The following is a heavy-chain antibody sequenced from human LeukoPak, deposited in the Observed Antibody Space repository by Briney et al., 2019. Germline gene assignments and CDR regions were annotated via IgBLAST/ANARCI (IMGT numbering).Heavy chain of an antibody. J-gene: IGHJ4*02. CDR3: AKDSSGNYSTELDY. CDR1: GFTFSSYG. D-gene: IGHD1-26*01. V-gene: IGHV3-30*02. Sequence: QSRGSLRLSCATSGFTFSSYGMHWVRQAPGKGLEWVTFIRYDGNNKYYADSVKGRFTISRDNSKNTLYLQMNSLRAEDTAVYYCAKDSSGNYSTELDYWGQGTLVTVSS. CDR2: IRYDGNNK.